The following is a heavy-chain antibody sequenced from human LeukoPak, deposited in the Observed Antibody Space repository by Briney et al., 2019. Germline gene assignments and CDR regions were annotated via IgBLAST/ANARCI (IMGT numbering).Heavy chain of an antibody. CDR3: ARELTYGDSKWAGDNWFDP. D-gene: IGHD4-17*01. CDR1: GDTFTGYY. J-gene: IGHJ5*02. Sequence: GASVKLSCKASGDTFTGYYMHWVRQAPGQGLEWMGCINPNSGGTNYAQKFQGRVSMTRDPSISPAHMELSRLRSHDTAVYYCARELTYGDSKWAGDNWFDPWGQGTLVSVSS. V-gene: IGHV1-2*02. CDR2: INPNSGGT.